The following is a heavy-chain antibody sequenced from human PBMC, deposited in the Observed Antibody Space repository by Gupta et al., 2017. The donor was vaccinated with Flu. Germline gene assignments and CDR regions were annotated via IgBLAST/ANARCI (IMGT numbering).Heavy chain of an antibody. D-gene: IGHD3-10*01. V-gene: IGHV3-9*01. CDR3: AKDIGLSGDGFDI. Sequence: EVQLVESGGGLVQPGRSLRLSCAGSGFTFDDYAMHWVRQAPGKGLEWVSGISWNSGSIGYADSVKGRFTISRDNAKNSLYLQMNSLRAEDTAFYYCAKDIGLSGDGFDIWGQGTMVTVSS. CDR2: ISWNSGSI. CDR1: GFTFDDYA. J-gene: IGHJ3*02.